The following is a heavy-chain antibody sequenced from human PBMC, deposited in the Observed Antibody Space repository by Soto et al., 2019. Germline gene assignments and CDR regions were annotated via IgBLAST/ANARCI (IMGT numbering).Heavy chain of an antibody. V-gene: IGHV1-69*12. D-gene: IGHD1-26*01. Sequence: QVQLVQSGAEVKKPGSSVKVSCKASGGTFSSYAISWVRQAPGQGLEWMGGIIPIFGTADYAQKFQGRATXXADESTSTAYMELSSLRSEDTALYYCASVLVGATYYYGMDVWGQGTTVTVSS. CDR3: ASVLVGATYYYGMDV. CDR1: GGTFSSYA. CDR2: IIPIFGTA. J-gene: IGHJ6*02.